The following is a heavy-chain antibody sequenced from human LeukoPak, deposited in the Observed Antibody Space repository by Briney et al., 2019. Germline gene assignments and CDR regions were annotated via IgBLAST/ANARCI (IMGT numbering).Heavy chain of an antibody. CDR3: ARRGSGASLEYYFDL. CDR2: IYYSGNT. D-gene: IGHD1-14*01. CDR1: GGSISSYY. J-gene: IGHJ2*01. V-gene: IGHV4-59*08. Sequence: SETLSLTCTVSGGSISSYYWSWIRQPPGKGLEYIGYIYYSGNTNSNPSLNSRVAISVDTSKNQFSLKLSSVTAADTAVYYCARRGSGASLEYYFDLWGRGTLVTVSS.